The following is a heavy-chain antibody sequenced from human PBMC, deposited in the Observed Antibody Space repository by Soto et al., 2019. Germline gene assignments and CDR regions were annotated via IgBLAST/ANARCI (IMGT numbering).Heavy chain of an antibody. CDR2: MNPNSGNT. J-gene: IGHJ5*02. CDR3: ARGIKYGAYSRWFDP. CDR1: GYTFNSYD. Sequence: ASVKVSCKASGYTFNSYDINWVRQATGKGLEYLGWMNPNSGNTGYVQKFQGRVTMTRDTSISTAYMELSSLRSEDSAVYFCARGIKYGAYSRWFDPWGQGTLVTVSS. V-gene: IGHV1-8*01. D-gene: IGHD4-17*01.